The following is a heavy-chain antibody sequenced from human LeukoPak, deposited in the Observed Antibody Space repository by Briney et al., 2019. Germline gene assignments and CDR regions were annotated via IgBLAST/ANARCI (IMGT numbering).Heavy chain of an antibody. CDR3: AKGTKFDY. CDR1: GFTFSSYG. D-gene: IGHD2-2*01. CDR2: ISYDGSNK. V-gene: IGHV3-30*18. J-gene: IGHJ4*02. Sequence: GRSLRLSCAASGFTFSSYGMHWVRQAPGKGLEWVAVISYDGSNKYYADSVKGRFTISRDKSKNTLYLQMNSLRAEDTAVYYCAKGTKFDYWGQGTLVTVSS.